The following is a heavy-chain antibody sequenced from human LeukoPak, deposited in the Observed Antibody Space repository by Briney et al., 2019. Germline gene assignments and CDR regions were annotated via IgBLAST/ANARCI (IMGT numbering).Heavy chain of an antibody. CDR2: IFRNTATMVP. CDR3: GAYMIVFVGDF. CDR1: GLTFSNTW. J-gene: IGHJ4*02. Sequence: GGSLRLSCEASGLTFSNTWMTWDRRAPGKGLEWVGRIFRNTATMVPEYAAPVRGRFSISKDDSENTLYPQMNSLTGEDTAVYYCGAYMIVFVGDFWVQGTPVTVSS. V-gene: IGHV3-15*01. D-gene: IGHD3-22*01.